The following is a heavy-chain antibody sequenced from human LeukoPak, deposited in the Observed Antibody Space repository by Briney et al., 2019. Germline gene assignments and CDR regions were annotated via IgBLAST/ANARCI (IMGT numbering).Heavy chain of an antibody. J-gene: IGHJ4*02. CDR3: AKVPRITMIVVVTPDY. D-gene: IGHD3-22*01. Sequence: GGSLRLSCAASGLSFNSYTMSWVRQAPGKGLEWVSGISGSGGSTYYADSVKGRFTISRDNSKNTLYLQMNSLRAEDTAVYYCAKVPRITMIVVVTPDYWGQGTLVTVSS. CDR1: GLSFNSYT. CDR2: ISGSGGST. V-gene: IGHV3-23*01.